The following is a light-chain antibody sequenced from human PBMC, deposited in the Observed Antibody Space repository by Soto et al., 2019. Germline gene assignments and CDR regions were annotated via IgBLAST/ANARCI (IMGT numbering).Light chain of an antibody. CDR3: CSYAGSYTHV. Sequence: QSALTQPRSVSGSPGQSVTISCTGTSSDVGTYNFVSWYQQHPGKAPKLIIYDVTKWPSGVPDRFSGSKSGNTASLTISGLQAEDEAEYYCCSYAGSYTHVFGTGTKLTVI. J-gene: IGLJ1*01. CDR1: SSDVGTYNF. V-gene: IGLV2-11*01. CDR2: DVT.